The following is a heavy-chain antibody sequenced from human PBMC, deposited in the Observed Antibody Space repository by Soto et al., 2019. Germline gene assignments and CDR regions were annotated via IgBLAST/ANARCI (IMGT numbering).Heavy chain of an antibody. CDR2: IIPIIGTA. Sequence: QVQLVQSGAEVKKPGSSVKVSCKASGGTFNNYAISWVRQAPGQGLEWMGGIIPIIGTADYAHKFQGRLAISADESTGPTFMELSSLRSADTALYYCARGGVDVVATSAFDYWGQGTLVTGSS. D-gene: IGHD5-12*01. CDR3: ARGGVDVVATSAFDY. J-gene: IGHJ4*02. CDR1: GGTFNNYA. V-gene: IGHV1-69*01.